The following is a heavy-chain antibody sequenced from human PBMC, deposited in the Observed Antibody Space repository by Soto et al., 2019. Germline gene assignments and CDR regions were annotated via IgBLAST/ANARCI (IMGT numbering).Heavy chain of an antibody. CDR1: GYTFSNYW. CDR2: IYPGDSDT. CDR3: ARPTNRGKYYYGMDV. D-gene: IGHD2-8*01. Sequence: PGESLKISCQASGYTFSNYWIGWVRQLPEKGLEWMGVIYPGDSDTRYSPSFQGQVTISADKSTNTVHLQWTSLKASDTAMYYCARPTNRGKYYYGMDVWGQGTLVTVSS. J-gene: IGHJ6*02. V-gene: IGHV5-51*01.